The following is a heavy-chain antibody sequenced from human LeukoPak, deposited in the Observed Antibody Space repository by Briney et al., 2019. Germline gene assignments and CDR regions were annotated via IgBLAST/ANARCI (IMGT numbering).Heavy chain of an antibody. CDR1: GYTFTYRY. CDR2: ITPFNGNT. J-gene: IGHJ6*02. V-gene: IGHV1-45*02. D-gene: IGHD2-21*02. CDR3: ATATHYYYYYGMDV. Sequence: TEASVKVSCKASGYTFTYRYLHWVRQAPGQALEWMGWITPFNGNTNYAQKFQDRVTITRDRSMSTAYMELSSLRSEDTAMYYCATATHYYYYYGMDVWGQGTTVTVSS.